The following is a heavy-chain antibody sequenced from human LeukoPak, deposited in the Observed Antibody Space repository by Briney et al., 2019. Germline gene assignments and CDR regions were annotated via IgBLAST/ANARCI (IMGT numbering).Heavy chain of an antibody. V-gene: IGHV1-69*13. CDR1: GGTFSSYA. Sequence: VASVKVSCKASGGTFSSYAISWMRQAPGQGLEWMGGIIPIFGTANYAQKFQGRVTITADESTSTAYMELSSLRSEDTAVYYCAGGVYSYGYFDYWGQGTLVTVSS. CDR2: IIPIFGTA. D-gene: IGHD5-18*01. CDR3: AGGVYSYGYFDY. J-gene: IGHJ4*02.